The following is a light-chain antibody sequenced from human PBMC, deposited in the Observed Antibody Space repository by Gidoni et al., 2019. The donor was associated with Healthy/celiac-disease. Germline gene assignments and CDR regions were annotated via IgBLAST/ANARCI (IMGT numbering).Light chain of an antibody. CDR2: AAS. V-gene: IGKV1-39*01. CDR3: QQSYSTPQYT. J-gene: IGKJ2*01. CDR1: QSISSY. Sequence: DIQMTHSPSSLSASVGDRVTITCRASQSISSYLNWYQQKPGKAPKLLIYAASSLQSGVPSRLSGSGSGTDFTLTISSLQPEDFATYYCQQSYSTPQYTFGQGTKLEIK.